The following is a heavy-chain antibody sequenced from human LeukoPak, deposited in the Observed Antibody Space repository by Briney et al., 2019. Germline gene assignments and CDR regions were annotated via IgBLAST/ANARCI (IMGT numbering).Heavy chain of an antibody. Sequence: PVKVSCKASGGTFSSYAISWVRQAPGQGLEWMGRIIPILGIANYAQKFQGRVTITADKSTSTAYMELSSLRSEDTAVYYCARDRRSSSWYDAFDIWGQGTMVTVSS. CDR2: IIPILGIA. CDR1: GGTFSSYA. CDR3: ARDRRSSSWYDAFDI. J-gene: IGHJ3*02. V-gene: IGHV1-69*04. D-gene: IGHD6-13*01.